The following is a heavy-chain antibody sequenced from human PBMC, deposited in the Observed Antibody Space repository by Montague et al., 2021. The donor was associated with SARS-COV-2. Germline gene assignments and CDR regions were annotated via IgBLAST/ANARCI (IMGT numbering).Heavy chain of an antibody. CDR3: ARLTRYFDISVSPSAFDF. CDR2: IYYTGNT. Sequence: SETLSLTCTVSGGSITNNIDYWAWIRQPPGKGLEWIGSIYYTGNTYYNPSLKSRVTISVVTSKNHFTLKLSSVTAAETAVYYCARLTRYFDISVSPSAFDFWGQGTKVTVSS. V-gene: IGHV4-39*02. J-gene: IGHJ3*01. D-gene: IGHD3-22*01. CDR1: GGSITNNIDY.